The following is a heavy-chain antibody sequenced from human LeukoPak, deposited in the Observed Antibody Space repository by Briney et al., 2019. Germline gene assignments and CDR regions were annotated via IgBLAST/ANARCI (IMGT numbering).Heavy chain of an antibody. Sequence: PGGSLRLSRAASGLTFSSYAMSWVRQAPGKGLEWVSTMSSSGGYTYYADSVKGRFTISRDNSKNTLYLQMNSLRAEDTAVYYCASNFWSGYSNNFNWGQGTLVTVSS. J-gene: IGHJ4*02. CDR2: MSSSGGYT. CDR1: GLTFSSYA. V-gene: IGHV3-23*01. CDR3: ASNFWSGYSNNFN. D-gene: IGHD3-3*01.